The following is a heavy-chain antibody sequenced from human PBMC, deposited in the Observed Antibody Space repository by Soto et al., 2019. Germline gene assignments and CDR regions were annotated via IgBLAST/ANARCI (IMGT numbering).Heavy chain of an antibody. D-gene: IGHD3-3*01. V-gene: IGHV5-10-1*01. CDR2: IDPSDSYT. Sequence: ESLKISCKGSGYSCTSYWISWVRQMPGKGLEWMGRIDPSDSYTNYSPSFQGHVTISADKSISTAYLQWSSLKASDTAMYYCARLRGRYDFWSGYLIFDYWGQGTLVTVSS. CDR1: GYSCTSYW. J-gene: IGHJ4*02. CDR3: ARLRGRYDFWSGYLIFDY.